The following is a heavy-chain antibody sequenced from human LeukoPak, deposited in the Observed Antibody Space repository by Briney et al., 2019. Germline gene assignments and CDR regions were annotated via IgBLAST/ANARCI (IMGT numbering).Heavy chain of an antibody. CDR2: IYYSGST. J-gene: IGHJ5*02. CDR3: ARDALSGSYYYNWFDP. CDR1: GASISSYF. Sequence: SETLSLTCTVSGASISSYFWSWIRQPAGKGLEWIGYIYYSGSTNYNPSLKSRVTISVDTSKNQFSLKLSSVTAADTAVYYCARDALSGSYYYNWFDPWGQGTLVTVSS. D-gene: IGHD3-10*01. V-gene: IGHV4-59*01.